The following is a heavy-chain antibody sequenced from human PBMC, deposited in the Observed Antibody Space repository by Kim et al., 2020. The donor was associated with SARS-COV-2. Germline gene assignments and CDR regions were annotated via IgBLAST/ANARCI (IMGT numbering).Heavy chain of an antibody. D-gene: IGHD3-9*01. Sequence: SETLSLTCTVSGGSISSYYWSWIRQPAGKGLEWIGRIYTSGSTNYNPSLKSRVTMSVDTSKNQFSLKLSSVTAADTAVYYCARDRQYFDWLLLAGGPSRQDAFDIWGQGTMVTVSS. CDR2: IYTSGST. CDR1: GGSISSYY. J-gene: IGHJ3*02. CDR3: ARDRQYFDWLLLAGGPSRQDAFDI. V-gene: IGHV4-4*07.